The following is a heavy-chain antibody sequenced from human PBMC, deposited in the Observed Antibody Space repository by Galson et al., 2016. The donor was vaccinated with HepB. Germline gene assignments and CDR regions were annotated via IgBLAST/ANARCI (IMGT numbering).Heavy chain of an antibody. V-gene: IGHV2-70*01. D-gene: IGHD3-3*01. CDR1: GFSLSTSGMC. J-gene: IGHJ4*02. CDR2: IDWNDDK. Sequence: ALVKPTQTLTLTCTFSGFSLSTSGMCVSWIRQPPGKALEWLALIDWNDDKHYSTSLKTRLTISKDTSKNQVVLTMTNMDPVDTATYYCARARGYYSIFDYWGQGTLVTVSS. CDR3: ARARGYYSIFDY.